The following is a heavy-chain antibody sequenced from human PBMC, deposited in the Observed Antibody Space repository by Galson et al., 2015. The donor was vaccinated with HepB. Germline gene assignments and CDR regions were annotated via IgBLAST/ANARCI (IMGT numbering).Heavy chain of an antibody. J-gene: IGHJ4*02. V-gene: IGHV3-30*18. CDR1: GFTISNYG. D-gene: IGHD3-3*01. CDR2: ISYDGNNK. Sequence: SLRLSCAASGFTISNYGMHWVRQAPGKGLEWVAVISYDGNNKLYADSVKGRFTISRDNSKNTLYLQMNSLRAEDTAVYYCAKDAGGTYYDFWSAYYNFWGQGTLVTVSS. CDR3: AKDAGGTYYDFWSAYYNF.